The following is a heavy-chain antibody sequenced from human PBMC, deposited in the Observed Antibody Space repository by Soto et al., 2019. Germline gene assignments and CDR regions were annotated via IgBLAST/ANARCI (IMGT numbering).Heavy chain of an antibody. D-gene: IGHD6-13*01. V-gene: IGHV3-48*01. CDR3: ASRSKAAAAGTTNWFDP. CDR2: ISSSSSTI. CDR1: GFTCSSYS. Sequence: PGVLLRLSCAVAGFTCSSYSMNWVRQAPGKGLEWVSYISSSSSTIYYADSVKGRFTISRDNAKNSLYLQMNSLRAEDTAVYYCASRSKAAAAGTTNWFDPWGQGTLVTVSS. J-gene: IGHJ5*02.